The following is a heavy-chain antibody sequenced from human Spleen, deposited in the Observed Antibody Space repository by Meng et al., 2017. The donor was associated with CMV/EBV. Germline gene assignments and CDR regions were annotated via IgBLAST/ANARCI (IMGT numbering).Heavy chain of an antibody. CDR3: TRTWLTGDTYYFDY. V-gene: IGHV3-73*01. J-gene: IGHJ4*02. CDR2: IRSKANSYAT. D-gene: IGHD7-27*01. CDR1: GFTFSGSA. Sequence: GESLKISCAASGFTFSGSAMHWVRQASGKGLEWVGRIRSKANSYATAYAASVKGRFTISRDDSKNTAYLQMNSLKTEDTAVYYCTRTWLTGDTYYFDYWGQGTLVTVSS.